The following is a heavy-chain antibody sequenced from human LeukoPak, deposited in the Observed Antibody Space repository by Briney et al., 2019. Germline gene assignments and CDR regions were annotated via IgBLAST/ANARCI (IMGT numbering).Heavy chain of an antibody. CDR3: AKGHYYGSGSLDY. J-gene: IGHJ4*02. CDR1: GFTFSSYG. V-gene: IGHV3-23*01. D-gene: IGHD3-10*01. CDR2: IGGRDGST. Sequence: PGGSLRLSCAASGFTFSSYGMSWVRQAPGMGLEWVSAIGGRDGSTYYADSVKGRFTISRDNSKNTLYVQMNSLRAEDTAVYYCAKGHYYGSGSLDYWGQGTLVTVSS.